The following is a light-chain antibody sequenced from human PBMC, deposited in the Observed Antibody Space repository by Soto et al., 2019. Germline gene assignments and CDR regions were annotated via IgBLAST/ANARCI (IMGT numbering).Light chain of an antibody. CDR2: TND. CDR1: SSNMGSNT. J-gene: IGLJ1*01. Sequence: QSVLTKPPSASGTPGQRVTISCYGSSSNMGSNTVHWFQQFPGTAPRLLISTNDQRPSGVPDRFIGSNSGTSASLAISGLQFEDEADYYCAVWDDRLNGHVFGTGTKVTVL. CDR3: AVWDDRLNGHV. V-gene: IGLV1-44*01.